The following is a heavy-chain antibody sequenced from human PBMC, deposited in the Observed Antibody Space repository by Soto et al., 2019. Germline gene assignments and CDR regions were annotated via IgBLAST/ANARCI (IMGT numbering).Heavy chain of an antibody. CDR2: ISRDGGTK. Sequence: QVQLVESGGGVVQPGRSLRLSCAVSGFTVSTYGMHWVRQAPGKGLEWVAVISRDGGTKYYADSVKGRFTISRDNSRNKLFLEMNSLRGDDMAVYYCRGEVGSGYWGQGTLVTVSS. D-gene: IGHD2-21*01. CDR3: RGEVGSGY. V-gene: IGHV3-30*03. CDR1: GFTVSTYG. J-gene: IGHJ4*02.